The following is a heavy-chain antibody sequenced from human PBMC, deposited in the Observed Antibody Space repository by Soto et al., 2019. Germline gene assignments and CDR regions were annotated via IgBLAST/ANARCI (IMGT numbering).Heavy chain of an antibody. V-gene: IGHV4-34*01. CDR3: ARVRATYYYDSSGYYRMGIFDY. CDR1: VGSVSGYY. J-gene: IGHJ4*02. CDR2: INRSGST. D-gene: IGHD3-22*01. Sequence: PSETLSLTCAVYVGSVSGYYWSWIRQPPGKGLEWIGEINRSGSTNYNPSLKSRVTISVDTSKNQFSLKLSSVTAADTAVYYCARVRATYYYDSSGYYRMGIFDYWGQGTLVTVSS.